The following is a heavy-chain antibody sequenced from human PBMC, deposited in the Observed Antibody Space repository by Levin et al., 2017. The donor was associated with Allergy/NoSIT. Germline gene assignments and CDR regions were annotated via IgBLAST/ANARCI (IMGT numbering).Heavy chain of an antibody. Sequence: PGGSLRLSCAASGFTFDDYAMHWVRQAPGKGLEWVSGISWNSGSIGYADSVKGRFTISRDNAKNSLYLQMNSLRAEDTALYYCAKGISSGYYKGFDYWGQGTLVTVSS. V-gene: IGHV3-9*01. D-gene: IGHD3-22*01. CDR2: ISWNSGSI. J-gene: IGHJ4*02. CDR1: GFTFDDYA. CDR3: AKGISSGYYKGFDY.